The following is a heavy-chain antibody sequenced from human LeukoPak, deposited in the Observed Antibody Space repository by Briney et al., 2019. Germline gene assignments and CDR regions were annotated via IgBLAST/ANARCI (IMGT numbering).Heavy chain of an antibody. CDR3: ATQHIVVVVAATLRWSNWFDP. CDR2: INHSGST. CDR1: GGSFSGYY. Sequence: PSETLSLTCAAYGGSFSGYYWSWIRQPPGKGLEWIGEINHSGSTNYNPSLKSRVTISVDTSKNQFSLKLSSVTAADTAVYYCATQHIVVVVAATLRWSNWFDPWGQGTLDTVSS. J-gene: IGHJ5*02. V-gene: IGHV4-34*01. D-gene: IGHD2-15*01.